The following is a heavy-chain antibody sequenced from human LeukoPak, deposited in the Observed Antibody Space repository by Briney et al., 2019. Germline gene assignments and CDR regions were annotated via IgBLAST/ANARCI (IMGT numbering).Heavy chain of an antibody. CDR1: GFTFSSYS. J-gene: IGHJ4*02. D-gene: IGHD3-10*01. CDR3: TTVARGRNLDY. Sequence: GGSLRLSCAASGFTFSSYSMNWVRQAPGKGLEWVSSISTNSAYIYYSDSIKGRFTISRDNAKNSLYLQMNSLKTEDTAVYYCTTVARGRNLDYWGQGTLVTVSS. V-gene: IGHV3-21*03. CDR2: ISTNSAYI.